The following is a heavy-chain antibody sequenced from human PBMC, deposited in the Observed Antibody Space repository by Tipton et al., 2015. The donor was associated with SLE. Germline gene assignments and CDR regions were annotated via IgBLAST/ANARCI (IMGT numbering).Heavy chain of an antibody. J-gene: IGHJ5*02. CDR2: IYYSGST. D-gene: IGHD1-26*01. CDR3: ARVREGWFDP. V-gene: IGHV4-59*11. CDR1: GGSISSHY. Sequence: TLSLTCTVSGGSISSHYWSWIRQPPGKGLEWIGYIYYSGSTNYNPPLKSRVTISVDTSKNQFSLKLSSVTAADTAVYYCARVREGWFDPWGQGTLVTVSS.